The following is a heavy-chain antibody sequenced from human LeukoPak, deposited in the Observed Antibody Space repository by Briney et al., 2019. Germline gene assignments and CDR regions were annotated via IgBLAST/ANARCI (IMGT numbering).Heavy chain of an antibody. CDR1: GGSISSYY. CDR2: IYYSGST. Sequence: PSETLSLTCTVSGGSISSYYWSWIRQPPGKGLEWIGYIYYSGSTNYNPSLKSRVTISVDTSKNQFSLKLSSVTAADTAVYYCARAPGYDYVWGSYRSSNAFDIWGQGTMVTVSS. D-gene: IGHD3-16*02. J-gene: IGHJ3*02. V-gene: IGHV4-59*12. CDR3: ARAPGYDYVWGSYRSSNAFDI.